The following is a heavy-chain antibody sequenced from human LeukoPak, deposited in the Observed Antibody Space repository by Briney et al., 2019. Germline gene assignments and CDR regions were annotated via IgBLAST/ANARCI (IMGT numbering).Heavy chain of an antibody. CDR1: GYTFTDNA. V-gene: IGHV1-3*04. D-gene: IGHD2-15*01. J-gene: IGHJ5*02. CDR3: GRGGSSGVDL. Sequence: ASVKVSCKPSGYTFTDNALHWVRQAPGQRLEWMGWIRTGNGDTKYSQKFQGRVTLTRDTSASTVYVELNSLRSEDTAVYYCGRGGSSGVDLWGQGTLVTVSS. CDR2: IRTGNGDT.